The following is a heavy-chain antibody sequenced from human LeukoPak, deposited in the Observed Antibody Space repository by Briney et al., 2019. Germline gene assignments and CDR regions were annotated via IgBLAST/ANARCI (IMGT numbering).Heavy chain of an antibody. CDR1: GFTFDDYG. J-gene: IGHJ5*02. CDR2: INWNGGST. CDR3: ARERGLYGSGSNWFDP. D-gene: IGHD3-10*01. V-gene: IGHV3-20*04. Sequence: GGSLRLSCAASGFTFDDYGMSWVRQAPGKGLEWVSGINWNGGSTGYADSVKGRFTISRDNAKNSLYLQMNSLRAEDTALYYCARERGLYGSGSNWFDPWGQGTLVTVSS.